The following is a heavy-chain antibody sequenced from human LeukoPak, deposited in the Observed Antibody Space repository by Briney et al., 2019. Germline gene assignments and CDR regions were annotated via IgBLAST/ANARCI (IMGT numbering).Heavy chain of an antibody. CDR3: ARHPRTYCSGGSCYIYYYYMDV. D-gene: IGHD2-15*01. J-gene: IGHJ6*03. V-gene: IGHV4-39*01. Sequence: SETLSLTCTVSDGSISSSSYYWGWIRQPPGKGLEWIGSIYYSGSTYYNPSLKSRVTISVDTSKNQFSLKLSSVTAADTAVYYCARHPRTYCSGGSCYIYYYYMDVWGKGTTVTVSS. CDR1: DGSISSSSYY. CDR2: IYYSGST.